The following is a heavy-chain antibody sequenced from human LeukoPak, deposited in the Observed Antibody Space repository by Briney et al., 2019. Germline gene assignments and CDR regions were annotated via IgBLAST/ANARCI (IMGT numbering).Heavy chain of an antibody. V-gene: IGHV3-15*01. CDR3: ATIKEANDAFDI. J-gene: IGHJ3*02. CDR1: GFTFINAG. Sequence: GGSRRLSWSASGFTFINAGITWARQAPGKGLEWDGGIRSNRDGGTAAYAAPVTGRFTSSRDDSRTALILQMNSMKSEDTTVYYCATIKEANDAFDIWGQGTVVTVSS. CDR2: IRSNRDGGTA.